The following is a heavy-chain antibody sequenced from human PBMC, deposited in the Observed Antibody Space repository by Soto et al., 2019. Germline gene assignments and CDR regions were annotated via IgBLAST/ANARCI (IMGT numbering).Heavy chain of an antibody. CDR3: ARVNYDILTGYFFDY. Sequence: SVKVSCKASGGTFSSYAISWVRQAPGQGLEWMGGIIPIFGTANYAQKFQGRVTITADESTSTAYMELSSLRSEDTAVYYCARVNYDILTGYFFDYWGQGTLVTVS. CDR2: IIPIFGTA. V-gene: IGHV1-69*13. D-gene: IGHD3-9*01. CDR1: GGTFSSYA. J-gene: IGHJ4*02.